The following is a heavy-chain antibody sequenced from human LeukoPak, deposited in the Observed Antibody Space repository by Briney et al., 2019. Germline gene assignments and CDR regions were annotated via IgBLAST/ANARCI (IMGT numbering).Heavy chain of an antibody. D-gene: IGHD5-18*01. CDR2: IYHSGST. J-gene: IGHJ4*02. V-gene: IGHV4-38-2*02. Sequence: SETLSLTCTVSGYSISSGYYWGWIPQPPGKGLEWIGSIYHSGSTYYNPSLKSRVTISVDTSKNQFSLKLSSVTAADTAVYYCARVSLGDTAMVRKTPYYFDYWGQGTLVTVSS. CDR3: ARVSLGDTAMVRKTPYYFDY. CDR1: GYSISSGYY.